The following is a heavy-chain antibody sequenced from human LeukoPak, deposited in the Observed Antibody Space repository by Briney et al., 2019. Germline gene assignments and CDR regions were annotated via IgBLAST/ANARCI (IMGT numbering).Heavy chain of an antibody. CDR3: AKALAAAGTSLFDY. CDR1: GFTFSSYG. D-gene: IGHD6-13*01. Sequence: GGSLRLSCAASGFTFSSYGMHWVRQAPGKGLEWVAVIWYDGSNKYYADSVKGRFTIPRDNSKNTLYLQMNSLRAEDTAVYYCAKALAAAGTSLFDYWGQGTLVTVSS. CDR2: IWYDGSNK. V-gene: IGHV3-33*06. J-gene: IGHJ4*02.